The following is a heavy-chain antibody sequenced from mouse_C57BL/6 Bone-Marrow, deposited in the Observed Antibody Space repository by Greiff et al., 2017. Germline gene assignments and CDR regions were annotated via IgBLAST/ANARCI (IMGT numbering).Heavy chain of an antibody. CDR3: ARVYYDYEFYAMDF. V-gene: IGHV5-4*03. D-gene: IGHD2-4*01. CDR2: ISDGGSYT. CDR1: GFTFSSYA. Sequence: EVMLVESGGGLVKPGGSLKLSCAASGFTFSSYAMSWVRQTPEKRLEWVATISDGGSYTYYPDNVKGRFTISRDNAKNNLYLQMSHLKYEDTAMYYCARVYYDYEFYAMDFWGQGTSVTVSS. J-gene: IGHJ4*01.